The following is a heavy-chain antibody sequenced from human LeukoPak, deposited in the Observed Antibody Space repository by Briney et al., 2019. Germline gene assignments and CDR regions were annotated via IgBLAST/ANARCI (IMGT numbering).Heavy chain of an antibody. CDR3: ARRILFRYYFDY. V-gene: IGHV4-34*01. CDR1: GGSFSGYY. CDR2: IKHSGST. Sequence: SDTLSLTCAVYGGSFSGYYWSWIPQPPGKGLEWIGEIKHSGSTNYNPSLKRRVTISVHTSKNQFSLKLSSVTAADTAVYYCARRILFRYYFDYWGQGTLVTVSS. D-gene: IGHD2-21*01. J-gene: IGHJ4*02.